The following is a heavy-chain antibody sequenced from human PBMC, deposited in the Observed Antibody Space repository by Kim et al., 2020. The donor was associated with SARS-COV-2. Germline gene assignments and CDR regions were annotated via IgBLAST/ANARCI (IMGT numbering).Heavy chain of an antibody. CDR2: ISAYNGNT. J-gene: IGHJ6*02. Sequence: ASVKVSCKASGYTFTSYGISWVRQAPGQGLEWMGWISAYNGNTNYAQKLQGTVTMTTDTSTSTAYMELRSLRSDDTAVYYCARESRVVVVPAAIPYGMDVWGQGTTVTVSS. CDR3: ARESRVVVVPAAIPYGMDV. D-gene: IGHD2-2*01. V-gene: IGHV1-18*01. CDR1: GYTFTSYG.